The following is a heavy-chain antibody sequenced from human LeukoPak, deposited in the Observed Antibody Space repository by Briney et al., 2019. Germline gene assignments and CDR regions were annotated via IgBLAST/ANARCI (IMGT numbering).Heavy chain of an antibody. CDR2: INHSGST. V-gene: IGHV4-34*01. CDR1: GVSFSGYY. CDR3: ARGGWKMTTVTHPFDY. D-gene: IGHD4-17*01. Sequence: SETLSLTCAVYGVSFSGYYWSWIRQPPGKGLEWVGEINHSGSTNYNPSLKSRVTISVDTSKNQFSLKLSSVTAADTAVYYCARGGWKMTTVTHPFDYWGQGTLVTVSS. J-gene: IGHJ4*02.